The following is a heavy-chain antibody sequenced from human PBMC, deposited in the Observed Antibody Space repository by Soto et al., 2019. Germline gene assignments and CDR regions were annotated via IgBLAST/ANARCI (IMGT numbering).Heavy chain of an antibody. CDR1: GYTFTSYG. D-gene: IGHD3-22*01. CDR2: ISAYNGNT. V-gene: IGHV1-18*04. Sequence: ASVKVSCKASGYTFTSYGISWVRQAPGQGLEWMGWISAYNGNTNYAQKLQGRVTMTTDTSTSTAYMELRSLRSDDTAVYYCARATYYYDSSGHDVPDWFGPWGQGTLVTVSS. J-gene: IGHJ5*02. CDR3: ARATYYYDSSGHDVPDWFGP.